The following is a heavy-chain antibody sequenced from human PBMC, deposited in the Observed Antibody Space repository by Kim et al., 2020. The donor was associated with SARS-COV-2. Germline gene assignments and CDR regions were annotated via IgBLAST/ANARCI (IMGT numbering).Heavy chain of an antibody. V-gene: IGHV1-3*01. CDR3: AVGAMATITSLDY. D-gene: IGHD5-12*01. J-gene: IGHJ4*02. CDR1: GYTFTSYA. Sequence: ASVKVSCKASGYTFTSYAMHWVRQAPGQRLEWMGWINAGNGNTKYSQKFQGRVTITRDTSASTAYMELSSLRSEDTAVYYCAVGAMATITSLDYWGQGTLVTVSS. CDR2: INAGNGNT.